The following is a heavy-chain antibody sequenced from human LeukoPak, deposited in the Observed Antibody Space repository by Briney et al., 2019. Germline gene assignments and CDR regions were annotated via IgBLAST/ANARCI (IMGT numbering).Heavy chain of an antibody. J-gene: IGHJ6*02. V-gene: IGHV3-48*02. CDR3: ARDLHYYVAMDV. CDR2: ISGSSSSI. D-gene: IGHD3-10*02. CDR1: GFTFSTYT. Sequence: GGSLRLSCAASGFTFSTYTMNWVHQAPGKGLEWVSYISGSSSSIYYADSVEGRFTISRDNAKNSLYLQMNSLRDEDTALYYCARDLHYYVAMDVWGQGTTVTVSS.